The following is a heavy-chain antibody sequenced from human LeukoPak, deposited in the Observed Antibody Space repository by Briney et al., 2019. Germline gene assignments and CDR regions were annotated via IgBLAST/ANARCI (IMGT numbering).Heavy chain of an antibody. D-gene: IGHD3-10*01. CDR2: IIPIFGTA. V-gene: IGHV1-69*13. CDR1: GGTFSSYA. Sequence: GASVKVSCKASGGTFSSYAISWVRQAPGQGLEWMGGIIPIFGTANYAQKFQGRVTITADESTSTAYMELSSLRSEDTAVYYCASGDRVYYYYGMDVWAKGPRSPSP. CDR3: ASGDRVYYYYGMDV. J-gene: IGHJ6*02.